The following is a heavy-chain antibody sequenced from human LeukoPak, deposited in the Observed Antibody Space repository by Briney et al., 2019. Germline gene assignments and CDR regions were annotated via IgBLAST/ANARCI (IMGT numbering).Heavy chain of an antibody. CDR3: TKADYYGSGSYYSFYMDV. D-gene: IGHD3-10*01. J-gene: IGHJ6*03. Sequence: GGSLRLSCAASGFTFSSYAMSWVRPAPGKGLEWVSAISGSGGSTYYADSVKGPFTISRDNSKNTLYLQMNSLRAEDTAVYYCTKADYYGSGSYYSFYMDVWGKGTTVTVSS. V-gene: IGHV3-23*01. CDR1: GFTFSSYA. CDR2: ISGSGGST.